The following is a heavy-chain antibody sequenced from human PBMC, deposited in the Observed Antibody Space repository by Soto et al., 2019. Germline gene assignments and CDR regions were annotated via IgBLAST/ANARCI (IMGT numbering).Heavy chain of an antibody. J-gene: IGHJ5*02. D-gene: IGHD6-19*01. CDR2: IYYSGST. CDR1: GGSISSSSYY. V-gene: IGHV4-39*01. Sequence: SETLSLTCTVSGGSISSSSYYWGWIRQPPGKGLEWIGSIYYSGSTYYNPSLKSRVTISVDTSKNQFSLKLSSVTAADTAVYYCARSYPSSGWYVWFDPWGQGTLVTVSS. CDR3: ARSYPSSGWYVWFDP.